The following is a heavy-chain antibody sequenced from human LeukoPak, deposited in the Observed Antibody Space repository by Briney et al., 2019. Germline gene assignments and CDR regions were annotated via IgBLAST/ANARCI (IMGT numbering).Heavy chain of an antibody. Sequence: RPSETPSLTCIVSGDSTRSSGYYWGWIRQPPGKGLEWIGSMFYGETTSYSPSLQSRVTISLDTSKNQFSLRLNSVTAADTAVYYCARLERSRMDGAQYWGQGTLVTVSS. CDR1: GDSTRSSGYY. J-gene: IGHJ4*02. D-gene: IGHD4/OR15-4a*01. V-gene: IGHV4-39*01. CDR2: MFYGETT. CDR3: ARLERSRMDGAQY.